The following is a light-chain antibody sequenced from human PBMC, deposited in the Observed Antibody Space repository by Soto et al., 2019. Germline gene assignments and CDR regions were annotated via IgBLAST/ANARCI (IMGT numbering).Light chain of an antibody. CDR3: PTWGSGTVV. CDR2: LNSDDSH. V-gene: IGLV4-69*01. Sequence: QSVLTQSPSASASLGASVKLTCTLSSGHSSYASAWHQQQPEKGPRYLMKLNSDDSHSKGDGIPDRFSCSSSGAERYLTISSLQSEDEADYYCPTWGSGTVVFGGGTKLTVL. J-gene: IGLJ2*01. CDR1: SGHSSYA.